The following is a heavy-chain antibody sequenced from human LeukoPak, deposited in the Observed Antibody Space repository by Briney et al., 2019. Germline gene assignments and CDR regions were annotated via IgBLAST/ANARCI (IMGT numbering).Heavy chain of an antibody. Sequence: GGSLRLSCAASGFTFTSYTMNWVRQAPGEGLEWVSSTSTSSYKYYANSVKGRYTISRDTAKTSPYLAMNRLRLENTAVYYGERDGKNQLVGDNYYYGIDVWGQGTTVTVSS. CDR1: GFTFTSYT. V-gene: IGHV3-21*01. J-gene: IGHJ6*02. CDR2: TSTSSYK. D-gene: IGHD6-13*01. CDR3: ERDGKNQLVGDNYYYGIDV.